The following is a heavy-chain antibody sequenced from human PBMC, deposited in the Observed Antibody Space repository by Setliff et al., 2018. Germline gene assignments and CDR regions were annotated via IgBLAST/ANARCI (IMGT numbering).Heavy chain of an antibody. CDR2: INGGNGNT. CDR3: ARDREYCSRTSCYIDY. Sequence: ASVKVSCKASGYSFSTYATHWVRQAPGQRLEWMGWINGGNGNTKYSQKFQGRITITRDTSASTAYMEMSSLRSEDTAVYYCARDREYCSRTSCYIDYWGQGALGTVSA. CDR1: GYSFSTYA. V-gene: IGHV1-3*01. D-gene: IGHD2-2*02. J-gene: IGHJ4*02.